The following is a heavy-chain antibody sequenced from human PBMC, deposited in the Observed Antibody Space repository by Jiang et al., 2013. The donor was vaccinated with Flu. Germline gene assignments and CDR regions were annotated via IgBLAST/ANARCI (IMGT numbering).Heavy chain of an antibody. CDR3: ARRAGVNAFDI. J-gene: IGHJ3*02. CDR1: GYTFTYYA. D-gene: IGHD6-19*01. Sequence: SGAEVKKPGASVNVSCKASGYTFTYYALHWVRQAPGQRLEWIGWINAGNGNTKSSQRFQGRVTITRDTSASTTYMELSSLRSEDTAVYYCARRAGVNAFDIWGQGTMVTVSS. CDR2: INAGNGNT. V-gene: IGHV1-3*01.